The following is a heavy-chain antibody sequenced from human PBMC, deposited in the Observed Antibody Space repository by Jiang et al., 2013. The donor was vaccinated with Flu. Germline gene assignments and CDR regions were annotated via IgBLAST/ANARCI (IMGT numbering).Heavy chain of an antibody. D-gene: IGHD3-3*02. CDR1: GGSISGGGYY. J-gene: IGHJ4*02. V-gene: IGHV4-31*03. CDR3: ARASIFMGRDYFDY. Sequence: VKPSQTLSLTCTVSGGSISGGGYYWSWIRQHPVKGLEWIGYIYYSGNTYYNPSLRGRVTIPVDTSKNQFSLNLRSVTAADTAVYYCARASIFMGRDYFDYWGQGTLVTVAS. CDR2: IYYSGNT.